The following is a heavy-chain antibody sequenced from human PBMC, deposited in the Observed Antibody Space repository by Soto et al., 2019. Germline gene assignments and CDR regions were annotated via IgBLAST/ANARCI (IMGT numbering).Heavy chain of an antibody. CDR1: GGSISSGGYS. J-gene: IGHJ4*02. CDR3: ARGPPCVY. V-gene: IGHV4-30-2*01. CDR2: IYHSGST. Sequence: SETLSLTCAVSGGSISSGGYSWSWIRQPPGKGLEWIGYIYHSGSTYYNPSLRSRVTISVDRSKNQFSLKLSSVTAADTAVYYCARGPPCVYWGQGTLVTVSS.